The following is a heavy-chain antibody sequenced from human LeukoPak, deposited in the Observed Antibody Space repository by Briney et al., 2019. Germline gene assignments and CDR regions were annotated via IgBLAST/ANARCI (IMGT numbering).Heavy chain of an antibody. CDR3: ATDHPRRTYYYNY. CDR2: FDPEDGET. J-gene: IGHJ4*02. D-gene: IGHD1-1*01. V-gene: IGHV1-24*01. CDR1: GYTLTELS. Sequence: ASVKVSCKVSGYTLTELSMHWVRQAPGKGLEWMGSFDPEDGETFYAQKFQGRVTMTEDTSTDTAYMELSSLRSEDTAVYYCATDHPRRTYYYNYWGQGTLVAVSS.